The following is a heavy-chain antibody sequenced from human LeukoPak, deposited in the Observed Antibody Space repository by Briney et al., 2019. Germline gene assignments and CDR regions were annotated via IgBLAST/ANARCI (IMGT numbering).Heavy chain of an antibody. CDR1: GFSFDSYW. D-gene: IGHD6-13*01. CDR3: ARVRSAAAGPLDY. CDR2: INHDATEK. J-gene: IGHJ4*02. V-gene: IGHV3-7*01. Sequence: GGSLRLSCVASGFSFDSYWMNWVRQAPGRGLEWVANINHDATEKYYVDSVKGRFTISRDNAKKSLYLQMNRLRADDTAVYHCARVRSAAAGPLDYWGQGTLATVSS.